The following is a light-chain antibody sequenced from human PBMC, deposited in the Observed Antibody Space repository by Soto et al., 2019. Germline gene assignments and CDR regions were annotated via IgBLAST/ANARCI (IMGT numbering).Light chain of an antibody. CDR2: DVT. J-gene: IGLJ2*01. CDR1: SGDVGGFAF. CDR3: CSYAVTNNSVV. V-gene: IGLV2-11*01. Sequence: QSALTQPRSVSGSPGQSVTISCTATSGDVGGFAFVSWYQKHPGKGPKLIIYDVTERPSGVPDRFSGSKSANTASLTISGLQAEDEADYYCCSYAVTNNSVVFGGGTKLTVL.